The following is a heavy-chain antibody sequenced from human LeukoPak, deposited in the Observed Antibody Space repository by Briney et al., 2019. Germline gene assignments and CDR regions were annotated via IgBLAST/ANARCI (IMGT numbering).Heavy chain of an antibody. J-gene: IGHJ4*02. D-gene: IGHD5-12*01. CDR2: ISYDGSNK. V-gene: IGHV3-30*04. CDR1: GFTFSSYA. CDR3: ARGSGYDYFDY. Sequence: GRSLRLSCAASGFTFSSYAMHWVRQAPGKGLEWVAVISYDGSNKYYADSVKGRFTISRDNSKNTLYLQMNSLRAEDTAVYHCARGSGYDYFDYWGQGTLVTVSS.